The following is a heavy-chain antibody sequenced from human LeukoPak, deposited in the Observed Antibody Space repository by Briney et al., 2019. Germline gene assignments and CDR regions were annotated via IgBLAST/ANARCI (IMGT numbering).Heavy chain of an antibody. J-gene: IGHJ4*02. CDR3: ARGDLVVVVAVTSFDH. Sequence: SETLSLTCAVYGGSFSGYYWSWIRQPPGKGLEWIGEINHSGSTNYNPSLKSRVTISVDTSKNQFSLKLSSVTAADTAVYYCARGDLVVVVAVTSFDHWGQGTLVTVSS. V-gene: IGHV4-34*01. CDR1: GGSFSGYY. D-gene: IGHD2-15*01. CDR2: INHSGST.